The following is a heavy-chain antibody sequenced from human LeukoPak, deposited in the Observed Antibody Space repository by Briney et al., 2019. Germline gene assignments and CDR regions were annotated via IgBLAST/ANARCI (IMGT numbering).Heavy chain of an antibody. CDR3: AKDRATISGVVLDYFDY. J-gene: IGHJ4*02. Sequence: GGSLRLSCAASGFTFSSYAMSWVRQAPGKGLEWVSAISGSGGSTYYADSVKGRFTISRDNSKSTLYLQMNSLRAEDTAVYYCAKDRATISGVVLDYFDYWGQGTLVTVSS. V-gene: IGHV3-23*01. CDR1: GFTFSSYA. CDR2: ISGSGGST. D-gene: IGHD3-3*01.